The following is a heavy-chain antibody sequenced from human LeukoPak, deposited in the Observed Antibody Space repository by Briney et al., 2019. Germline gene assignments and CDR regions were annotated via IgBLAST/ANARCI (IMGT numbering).Heavy chain of an antibody. Sequence: ASVKVPCKASGYTFTSYDINWVRQATGQGLEWMGWMNPNSGNTGYAQKFQGRVTMATDTSISTAYMELSSLTSEDTAVYYCARGGGYCSGGSCPYYFDYWGQGTLVTVSS. V-gene: IGHV1-8*01. D-gene: IGHD2-15*01. J-gene: IGHJ4*02. CDR1: GYTFTSYD. CDR2: MNPNSGNT. CDR3: ARGGGYCSGGSCPYYFDY.